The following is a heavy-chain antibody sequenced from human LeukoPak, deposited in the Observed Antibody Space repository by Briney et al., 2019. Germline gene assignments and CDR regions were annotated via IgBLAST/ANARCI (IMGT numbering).Heavy chain of an antibody. D-gene: IGHD1-7*01. CDR3: SRDLRGTDDY. CDR2: INTDGSST. V-gene: IGHV3-74*01. Sequence: GGSLRLSCAASGFTFSSYWMHWVRQAPGKELVWVSHINTDGSSTNYADSVKGRFTISRDNAKNTLYLQMNSLGAGDTAVYYCSRDLRGTDDYWGQGTLVTVSS. CDR1: GFTFSSYW. J-gene: IGHJ4*02.